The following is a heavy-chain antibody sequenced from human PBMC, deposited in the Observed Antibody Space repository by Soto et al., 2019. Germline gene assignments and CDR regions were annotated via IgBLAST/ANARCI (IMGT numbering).Heavy chain of an antibody. J-gene: IGHJ4*02. CDR2: IYSGGST. D-gene: IGHD1-20*01. Sequence: PGGSLRLSCAASGFTVSSNYMSWVRQAPGKGLEWVSVIYSGGSTYYADSVKGRFTISRDNSKNTLYLQMNSLRAEDTAVYYFASQIQYNWNQYYFDYWGQGTLVTVSS. CDR3: ASQIQYNWNQYYFDY. CDR1: GFTVSSNY. V-gene: IGHV3-53*01.